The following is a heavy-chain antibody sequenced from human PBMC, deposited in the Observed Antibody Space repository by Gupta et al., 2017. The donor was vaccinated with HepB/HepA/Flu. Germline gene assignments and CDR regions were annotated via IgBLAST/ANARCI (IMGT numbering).Heavy chain of an antibody. J-gene: IGHJ4*02. V-gene: IGHV1-69*06. CDR1: GDDFNNYV. Sequence: QVQLVQSGAEVRKPGSSVKVSCKASGDDFNNYVISWVRQAPGQGLEWMGGIIPIFGRTHYAQKFQDRVTIIAYKSTSTVYMELRSLTFEDTALYYCAKDETAQLDYWGQGTLVTVSS. CDR3: AKDETAQLDY. CDR2: IIPIFGRT.